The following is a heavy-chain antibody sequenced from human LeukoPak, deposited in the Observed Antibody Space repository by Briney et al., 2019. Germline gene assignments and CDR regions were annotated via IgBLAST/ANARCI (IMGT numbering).Heavy chain of an antibody. V-gene: IGHV3-7*01. J-gene: IGHJ4*02. D-gene: IGHD3-16*02. CDR2: IKEDGSEK. Sequence: GGSLRLSCAASGSTFSSYWMSWVRQAPGKGLEWVANIKEDGSEKYYVDSVKGRFTLSRDNAKTSLYLQMNSLRAEDTAVYFCARDGKYDYVWGSYRAWDYWGQGTLVTVS. CDR3: ARDGKYDYVWGSYRAWDY. CDR1: GSTFSSYW.